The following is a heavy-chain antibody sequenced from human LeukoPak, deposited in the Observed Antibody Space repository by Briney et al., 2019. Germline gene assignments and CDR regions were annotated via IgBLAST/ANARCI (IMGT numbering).Heavy chain of an antibody. CDR3: ARQGSGYYYDSSSPAPFDY. CDR1: GGSISSYY. Sequence: SETLSLTCTVSGGSISSYYWGWIRQPPGKGLEWIGSIYYSGSTYYNPSLKSRVTISVDTSKNQFSLKLSSVTAADTAVYYCARQGSGYYYDSSSPAPFDYWGQGTLVTVSS. D-gene: IGHD3-22*01. V-gene: IGHV4-39*01. J-gene: IGHJ4*02. CDR2: IYYSGST.